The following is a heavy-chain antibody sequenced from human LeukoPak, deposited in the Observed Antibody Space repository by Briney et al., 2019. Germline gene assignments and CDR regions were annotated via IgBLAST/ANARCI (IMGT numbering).Heavy chain of an antibody. J-gene: IGHJ4*02. CDR3: ARSLSSGWYFDY. V-gene: IGHV5-51*01. D-gene: IGHD6-19*01. CDR1: GYSFSSYW. Sequence: PGESLKISCKGSGYSFSSYWIGWVRQMPGKGLEWMAIIHPGDSHTTYSPSFQGQVTISADKSISTAYLRWSSLKASDTAMYYCARSLSSGWYFDYWGQGTLVTVSS. CDR2: IHPGDSHT.